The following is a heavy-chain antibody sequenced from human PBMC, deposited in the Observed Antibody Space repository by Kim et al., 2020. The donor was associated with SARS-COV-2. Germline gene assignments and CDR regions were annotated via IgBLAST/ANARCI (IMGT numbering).Heavy chain of an antibody. CDR3: ARDGSGYLRFSWYFDL. D-gene: IGHD5-12*01. CDR2: FYHSGST. J-gene: IGHJ2*01. V-gene: IGHV4-38-2*02. CDR1: GYSISSGYY. Sequence: SETLSLTCTVSGYSISSGYYWGWIRQPPGKGLEWIGSFYHSGSTYYNPSLKSRVTISVDTSKNQFSLKLSSLTAADTAVYFCARDGSGYLRFSWYFDLWG.